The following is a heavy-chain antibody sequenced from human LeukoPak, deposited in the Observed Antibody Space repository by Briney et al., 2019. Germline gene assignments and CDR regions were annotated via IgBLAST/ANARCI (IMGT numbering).Heavy chain of an antibody. CDR1: GGSVSSYY. Sequence: SETLSLTCTVSGGSVSSYYWSWIRQPPGKGLEWIGYMYYSGSTNYNPSLKSRVTISVYTSKNQFSLKLTSVTAADTAVYYCARVAWSGSYVNYSYMDVWGKGTTVTVSS. J-gene: IGHJ6*03. D-gene: IGHD3-16*01. V-gene: IGHV4-59*02. CDR3: ARVAWSGSYVNYSYMDV. CDR2: MYYSGST.